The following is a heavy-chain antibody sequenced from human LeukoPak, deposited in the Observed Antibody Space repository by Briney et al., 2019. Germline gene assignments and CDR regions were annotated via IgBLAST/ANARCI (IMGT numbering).Heavy chain of an antibody. CDR2: ISAYNGNT. V-gene: IGHV1-18*04. CDR1: GYTFTSYG. CDR3: ARGDDTMVRGVSPRFDY. Sequence: ASVKVSCKASGYTFTSYGISWVRQAPGQGLEWMGWISAYNGNTHYAQKLQGRVTMTTDTSTSTAYMELRSLRSDDTAVYYCARGDDTMVRGVSPRFDYWGQGTLVTVSS. J-gene: IGHJ4*02. D-gene: IGHD3-10*01.